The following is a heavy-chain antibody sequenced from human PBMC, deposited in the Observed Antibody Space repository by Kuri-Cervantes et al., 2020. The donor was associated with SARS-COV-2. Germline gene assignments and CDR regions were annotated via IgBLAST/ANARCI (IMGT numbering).Heavy chain of an antibody. Sequence: ASVTVSCKASGYTFTNYGMHWVRQAPGQSLEWMGWINTGNANRKYSDKFQGRVTMTRNTSISTAYMELSSLRSEDTAVYYCATVSYCSGGSCYGGWFDPWGQGTLVTVSS. V-gene: IGHV1-3*04. J-gene: IGHJ5*02. CDR3: ATVSYCSGGSCYGGWFDP. CDR2: INTGNANR. D-gene: IGHD2-15*01. CDR1: GYTFTNYG.